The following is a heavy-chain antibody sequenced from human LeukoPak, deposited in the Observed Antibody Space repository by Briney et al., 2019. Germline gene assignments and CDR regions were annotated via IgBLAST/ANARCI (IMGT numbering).Heavy chain of an antibody. Sequence: SETLSLTCAVYGGSFSGYYWNWIRQPPGKGLEWIGEINHTGSTNYNPSLKSRVTTSLDTSKNQFSLKVSSVTAADTAVYYCARTLDSRAYVVRRPYGMDVWGQGTTVTVSS. CDR1: GGSFSGYY. J-gene: IGHJ6*02. CDR2: INHTGST. V-gene: IGHV4-34*01. D-gene: IGHD3-22*01. CDR3: ARTLDSRAYVVRRPYGMDV.